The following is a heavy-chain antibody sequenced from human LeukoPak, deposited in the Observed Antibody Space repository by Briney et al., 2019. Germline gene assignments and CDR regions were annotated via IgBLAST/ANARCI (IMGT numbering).Heavy chain of an antibody. D-gene: IGHD2-15*01. CDR2: IIPILGIA. CDR1: GGTFSSYA. Sequence: SVKVSCKASGGTFSSYAISWVRQAPGQGLEWMGRIIPILGIANYAQKFQGRVTITADKSTSTAYMELNSLRSEDTAVYYCARDHCSGGSCYTTYYFDYWGQGTLVTVSS. V-gene: IGHV1-69*04. J-gene: IGHJ4*02. CDR3: ARDHCSGGSCYTTYYFDY.